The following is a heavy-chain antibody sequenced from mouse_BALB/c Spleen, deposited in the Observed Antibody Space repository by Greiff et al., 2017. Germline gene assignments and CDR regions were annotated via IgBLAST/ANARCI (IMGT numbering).Heavy chain of an antibody. V-gene: IGHV5-17*02. CDR1: GFTFSSFG. D-gene: IGHD2-10*02. CDR2: ISSGSSTI. Sequence: VKLMESGGGLVQPGGSRKLSCAASGFTFSSFGMHWVRQAPEKGLEWVAYISSGSSTIYYADTVKGRFTISRDNPKNTLFLQMTSLRSEDTAMYYCARSEYGNFYYAMDYWGQGTSVTVSS. J-gene: IGHJ4*01. CDR3: ARSEYGNFYYAMDY.